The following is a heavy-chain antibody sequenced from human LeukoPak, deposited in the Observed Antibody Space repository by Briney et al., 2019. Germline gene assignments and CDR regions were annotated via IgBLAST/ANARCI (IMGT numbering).Heavy chain of an antibody. Sequence: SETLSLTCTVSGGSISGYYWSWLRQPPGKGLEWLGYIYYTGSTNYNPSLKSRVTISLDTPKNQFSLRLSSVTAADTAVYYCARGLFFGHNYFDYWGQGTLVTVSS. CDR3: ARGLFFGHNYFDY. D-gene: IGHD3-10*01. V-gene: IGHV4-59*01. J-gene: IGHJ4*02. CDR1: GGSISGYY. CDR2: IYYTGST.